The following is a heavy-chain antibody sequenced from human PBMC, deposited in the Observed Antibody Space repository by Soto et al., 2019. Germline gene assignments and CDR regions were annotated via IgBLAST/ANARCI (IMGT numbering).Heavy chain of an antibody. Sequence: SETRSLTCTVSGGSVSSGSYYWSWIRQPPGKGLEWIGYIYYSGSTNYNPSLKSRVTISVDTSKNQFSLKLSSVTAADTAVYYCAITYYYDSSGYPLDYYFHYWGQGTLVTVS. V-gene: IGHV4-61*01. CDR2: IYYSGST. D-gene: IGHD3-22*01. CDR1: GGSVSSGSYY. CDR3: AITYYYDSSGYPLDYYFHY. J-gene: IGHJ4*02.